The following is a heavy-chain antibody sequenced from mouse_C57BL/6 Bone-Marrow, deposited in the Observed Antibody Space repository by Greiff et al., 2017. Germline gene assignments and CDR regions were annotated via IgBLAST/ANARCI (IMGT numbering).Heavy chain of an antibody. J-gene: IGHJ2*01. CDR2: ISSGSSSN. CDR1: GFTFSDYG. V-gene: IGHV5-17*01. Sequence: EVKLMESGGGLVKPGGSLKLSCAASGFTFSDYGMYWVRQAPEKGLEWVAYISSGSSSNYYADTVKGRFTISRDNAKNTLFLQMTSLRSEDTAMYYCARLSSYYCDYWGQGTTLTVSS. CDR3: ARLSSYYCDY.